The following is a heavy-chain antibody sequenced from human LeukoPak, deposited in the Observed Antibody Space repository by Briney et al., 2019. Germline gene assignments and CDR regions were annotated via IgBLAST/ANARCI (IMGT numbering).Heavy chain of an antibody. CDR2: ISSSTYI. J-gene: IGHJ5*02. Sequence: PGGSLRLSCAASGFTFSSYAMTWVRQAPGRGLEWVSSISSSTYIYYADSVKGRFTISRDNSLYLQMNSLRAEDTAVYYCARAPPYGSGTYPNWFDPWGQGTLVTVSS. CDR3: ARAPPYGSGTYPNWFDP. CDR1: GFTFSSYA. D-gene: IGHD3-10*01. V-gene: IGHV3-21*01.